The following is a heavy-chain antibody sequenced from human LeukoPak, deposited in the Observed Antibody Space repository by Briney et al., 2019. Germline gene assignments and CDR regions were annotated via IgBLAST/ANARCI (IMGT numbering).Heavy chain of an antibody. CDR3: ARDPWLTGEVYYFDY. J-gene: IGHJ4*02. CDR2: LWFDGSKK. Sequence: PGRSLRLSCAASGFTLSSYGMHWVRQAPGKGLEWVAVLWFDGSKKYYAESVKGRITISRDKSKNTLYLQMNSLRAEDPALYYCARDPWLTGEVYYFDYWGQGTLVTVSS. V-gene: IGHV3-33*01. D-gene: IGHD7-27*01. CDR1: GFTLSSYG.